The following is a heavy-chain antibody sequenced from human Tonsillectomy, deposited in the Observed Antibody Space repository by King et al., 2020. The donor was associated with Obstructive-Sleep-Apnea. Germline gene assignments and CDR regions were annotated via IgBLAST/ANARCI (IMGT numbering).Heavy chain of an antibody. CDR1: GISFDGYS. CDR3: AKEKLTRFFDAYGMDV. Sequence: VQLVESGGAVVQPGGSLRLSCAASGISFDGYSIHWVRQAPGKGLEWVGLINWDGSNTYYADSVKGRFTISRDNSKNSLYLQMNSLRTADSALYYCAKEKLTRFFDAYGMDVWGQGTTVTVSS. D-gene: IGHD3-9*01. V-gene: IGHV3-43*01. CDR2: INWDGSNT. J-gene: IGHJ6*02.